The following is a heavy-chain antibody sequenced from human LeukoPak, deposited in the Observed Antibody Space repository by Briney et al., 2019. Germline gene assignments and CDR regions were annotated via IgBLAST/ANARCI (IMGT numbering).Heavy chain of an antibody. CDR3: ARHERSGPALGGNMDV. V-gene: IGHV1-2*02. CDR2: INPNSGGT. D-gene: IGHD4-23*01. CDR1: GYTFTGYY. J-gene: IGHJ6*03. Sequence: ASVKVSCKASGYTFTGYYMHWVRQAPGQGLEWMGWINPNSGGTNYAQKFQGRVTMTRDTSISTAYLQWSSLKASDTAMYYCARHERSGPALGGNMDVWGKGTTVTISS.